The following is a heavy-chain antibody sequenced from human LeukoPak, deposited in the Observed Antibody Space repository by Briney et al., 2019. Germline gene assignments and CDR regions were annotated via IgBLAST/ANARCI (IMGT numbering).Heavy chain of an antibody. V-gene: IGHV1-46*01. CDR3: ARAGVNGNYLIPNYYYYYMDV. CDR2: INPSGGST. J-gene: IGHJ6*03. D-gene: IGHD4-17*01. CDR1: GYTFTSYY. Sequence: ASVKVSCKASGYTFTSYYMHWVRQAPGQGLEWMGIINPSGGSTSYAQKFQGRVTMTRDMSTSTVYMELSSLRSEDTAVYYCARAGVNGNYLIPNYYYYYMDVWGKGTTVTVSS.